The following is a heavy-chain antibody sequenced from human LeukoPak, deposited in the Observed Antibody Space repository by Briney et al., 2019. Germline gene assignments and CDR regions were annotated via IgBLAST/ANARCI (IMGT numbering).Heavy chain of an antibody. D-gene: IGHD3-22*01. CDR2: IYYTGSV. V-gene: IGHV4-31*03. CDR3: ARGEGNYYDSDINGYYTGAFDT. J-gene: IGHJ3*02. CDR1: GGSIKSGGYY. Sequence: SQTLSLTCTVSGGSIKSGGYYWSWIRQHPGKGLEWIGYIYYTGSVYYNPSLKRRLTISVDTSVNQFSLNLNYVTAADTAVYFCARGEGNYYDSDINGYYTGAFDTRGQGSMVTVSS.